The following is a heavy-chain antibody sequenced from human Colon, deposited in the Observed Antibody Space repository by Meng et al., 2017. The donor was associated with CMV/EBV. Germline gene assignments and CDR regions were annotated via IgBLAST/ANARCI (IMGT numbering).Heavy chain of an antibody. CDR3: AAGETWPDDAFDI. CDR1: GGSVSSGPYY. D-gene: IGHD3-16*01. CDR2: ISYSGSS. V-gene: IGHV4-61*01. J-gene: IGHJ3*02. Sequence: SETLSLTCTVSGGSVSSGPYYWSWIRQPPGKGLEWIAFISYSGSSNYNPSLKSRVTISVDTSKNQFSLKLSSVTAADTAVYYCAAGETWPDDAFDIWGQGTMVTVSS.